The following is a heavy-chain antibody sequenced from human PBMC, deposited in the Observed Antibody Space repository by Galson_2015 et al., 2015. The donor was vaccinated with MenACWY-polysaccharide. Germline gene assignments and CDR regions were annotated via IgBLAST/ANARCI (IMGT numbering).Heavy chain of an antibody. J-gene: IGHJ3*01. V-gene: IGHV3-66*02. Sequence: LRLSCAASGFTVSSNYMTWVRQAPGKGLEWVSILYSGGTINYADSVKGRFTISRDNPKNTLYLQMNSLTTEDTAVYYCAKGYCAGGRCYSNAFDLWGQGTMVTVSS. CDR1: GFTVSSNY. D-gene: IGHD2-15*01. CDR2: LYSGGTI. CDR3: AKGYCAGGRCYSNAFDL.